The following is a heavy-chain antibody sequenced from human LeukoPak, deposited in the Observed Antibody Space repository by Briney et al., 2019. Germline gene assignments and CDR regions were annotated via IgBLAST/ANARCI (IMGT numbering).Heavy chain of an antibody. CDR1: GFTFSTYA. CDR3: TRDLTGHYSIDY. D-gene: IGHD3-22*01. J-gene: IGHJ4*02. Sequence: GSLRLSCAASGFTFSTYAIHWVRQAPGKGLEWVAFISNNGRNEDYADSVKGRFTISRDNSKNTLYLQVNSLRPDDTAVYYCTRDLTGHYSIDYWGQGTLVTVSS. V-gene: IGHV3-30*04. CDR2: ISNNGRNE.